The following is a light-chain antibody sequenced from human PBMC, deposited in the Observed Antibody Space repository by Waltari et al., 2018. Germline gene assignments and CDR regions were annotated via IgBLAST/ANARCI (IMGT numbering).Light chain of an antibody. CDR1: QSVSSY. CDR3: QQRSHWPT. CDR2: DAS. Sequence: DIVLTQSPATLSLSPGERATLSCRASQSVSSYLAWYQQKPGQAPRLLIDDASNRATGIPARFRGSGSGTDFTLTISSLEPEDFAVYYCQQRSHWPTFGGGTKVEIK. V-gene: IGKV3-11*01. J-gene: IGKJ4*01.